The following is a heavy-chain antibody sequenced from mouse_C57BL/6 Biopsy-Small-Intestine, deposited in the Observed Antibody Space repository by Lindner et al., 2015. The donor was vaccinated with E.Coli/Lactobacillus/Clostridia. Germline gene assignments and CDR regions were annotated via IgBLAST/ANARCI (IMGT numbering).Heavy chain of an antibody. J-gene: IGHJ4*01. Sequence: SVKVSCKASGYSFISYGISWVRQAPGQGLEWMGWISAYNGNTKYAEKLQGRVTMTRDTSTSTAYMELRSLTSDDTAVYYCARDNWNDEDWFDPWGQGTLVTVSS. CDR3: ARDNWNDEDWFDP. D-gene: IGHD4-1*01. V-gene: IGHV1-14*01. CDR2: ISAYNGNT. CDR1: GYSFISYG.